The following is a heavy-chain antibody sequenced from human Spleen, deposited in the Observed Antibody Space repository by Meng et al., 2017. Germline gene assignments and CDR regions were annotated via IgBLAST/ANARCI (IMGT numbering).Heavy chain of an antibody. CDR2: ITSRPDGETT. V-gene: IGHV3-15*01. Sequence: GESLKISCAASGFTFSSYWMSWVRQAPGKRLEWLGHITSRPDGETTEYAAPVKGRFTISRDDSKNTVFLQMNSLKTEDTTVYYCTGHTDYWGQGALVTVSS. CDR1: GFTFSSYW. CDR3: TGHTDY. J-gene: IGHJ4*02.